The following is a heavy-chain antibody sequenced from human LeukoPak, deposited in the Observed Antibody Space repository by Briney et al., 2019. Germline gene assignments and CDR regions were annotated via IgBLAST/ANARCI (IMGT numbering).Heavy chain of an antibody. CDR1: GGSISDYY. V-gene: IGHV4-59*01. Sequence: PSETLSLTCTVSGGSISDYYWIWIRQPPGKGLEWIGYIYSSGSTSYNPSLKSRVTISIDTSKNQFSLNLNSVTAADTAVYYCARCYDFWSGAPFDPWGQGTLVTVSS. CDR3: ARCYDFWSGAPFDP. J-gene: IGHJ5*02. D-gene: IGHD3-3*01. CDR2: IYSSGST.